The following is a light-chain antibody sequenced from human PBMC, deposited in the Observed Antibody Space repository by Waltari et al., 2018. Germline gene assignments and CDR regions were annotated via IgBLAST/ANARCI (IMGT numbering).Light chain of an antibody. J-gene: IGKJ3*01. CDR1: QRVSRID. CDR2: GAS. V-gene: IGKV3-20*01. Sequence: DIVLSQSPVTLSLSPRESPTLSSSTRQRVSRIDLAWYQQKPGQAPRLLIYGASSRATDIPERFSGSGSGTDFTLTISRLEPEDFAVYYCQQYGSSTSGFGPGTKVDIK. CDR3: QQYGSSTSG.